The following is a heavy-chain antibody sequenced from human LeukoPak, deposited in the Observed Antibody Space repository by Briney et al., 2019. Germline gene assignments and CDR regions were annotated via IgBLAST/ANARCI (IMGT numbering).Heavy chain of an antibody. CDR3: ARGGYDILTGYSP. CDR1: GGSISSYY. J-gene: IGHJ5*02. CDR2: IYYSGST. D-gene: IGHD3-9*01. V-gene: IGHV4-59*01. Sequence: SETLSLTXTVSGGSISSYYWSWIRQPPGKGVEWIGYIYYSGSTNYNPSLKSRVTISVDTSKNQFSLKLSSVTAADTAVYYCARGGYDILTGYSPWGQGTLVTVSS.